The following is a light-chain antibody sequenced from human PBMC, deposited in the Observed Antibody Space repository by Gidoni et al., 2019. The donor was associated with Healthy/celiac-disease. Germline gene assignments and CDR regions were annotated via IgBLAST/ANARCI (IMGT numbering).Light chain of an antibody. CDR2: DAS. CDR1: QSVSSY. CDR3: QQRSNWPLYT. J-gene: IGKJ2*01. V-gene: IGKV3-11*01. Sequence: VLTQSTATLSLSPGERATLSCRASQSVSSYLAWYQQKPGQAPRLLIYDASNRATGIPARFSGSGSGTDFTLTISSLEPEDFAVYYCQQRSNWPLYTFGQGTKLEIK.